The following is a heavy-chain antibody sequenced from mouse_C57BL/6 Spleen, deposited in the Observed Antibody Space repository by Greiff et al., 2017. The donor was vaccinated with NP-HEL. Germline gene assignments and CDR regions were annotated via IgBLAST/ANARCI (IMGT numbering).Heavy chain of an antibody. CDR2: IYPGDGDT. Sequence: QVQLQQSGPELVKPGASVKISCKASGYAFSSSWMNWVKQRPGKGLEWIGRIYPGDGDTNYNGKFKGKATLTADKSSSTAYMQLSSLTSEDSAVYICARGEDGNYGGFADWGQGTLVTVSA. V-gene: IGHV1-82*01. D-gene: IGHD2-1*01. CDR3: ARGEDGNYGGFAD. CDR1: GYAFSSSW. J-gene: IGHJ3*01.